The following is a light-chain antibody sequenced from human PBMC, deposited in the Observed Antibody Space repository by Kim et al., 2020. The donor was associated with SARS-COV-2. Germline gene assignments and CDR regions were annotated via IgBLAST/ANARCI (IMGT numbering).Light chain of an antibody. V-gene: IGLV3-1*01. CDR1: KLGDKY. J-gene: IGLJ3*02. CDR3: QAWDSSTVWV. CDR2: QDS. Sequence: PGQTASIACSGDKLGDKYACWYQQKPGQSHVVVIYQDSKRPSGIPERFSGSNSGNTASLTMSGTQAMDEADYYCQAWDSSTVWVFGGGTQLTGL.